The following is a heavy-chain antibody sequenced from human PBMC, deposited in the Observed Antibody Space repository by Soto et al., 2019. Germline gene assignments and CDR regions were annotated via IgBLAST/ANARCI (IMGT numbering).Heavy chain of an antibody. Sequence: SQTLLLTCAISGDSVSSNSAAWNWIRQSPSRGLEWLGRTYYRSKWYNDYAVSVKSRITINPDTSKNQISLQLSSVTPEDTAVYYCARGNLVYSSSWYAFDPWGQGALVTVSS. D-gene: IGHD6-13*01. CDR3: ARGNLVYSSSWYAFDP. CDR1: GDSVSSNSAA. J-gene: IGHJ5*02. V-gene: IGHV6-1*01. CDR2: TYYRSKWYN.